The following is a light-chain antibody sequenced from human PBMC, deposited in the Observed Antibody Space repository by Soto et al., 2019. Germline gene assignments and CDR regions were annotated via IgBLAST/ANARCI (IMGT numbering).Light chain of an antibody. Sequence: DIQMTQSPSTLSASVGDRVTITCRASQSISSWLAWYQQKPGKAPKLLIYKASSLESWVPSRFSGSGSGTEFTLTISSLQSDDFATYYCQQYDSYRTFGQGTKVEIK. V-gene: IGKV1-5*03. J-gene: IGKJ1*01. CDR1: QSISSW. CDR2: KAS. CDR3: QQYDSYRT.